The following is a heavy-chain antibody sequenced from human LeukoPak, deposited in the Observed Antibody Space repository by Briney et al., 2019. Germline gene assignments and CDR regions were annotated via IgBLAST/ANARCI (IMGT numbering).Heavy chain of an antibody. CDR1: GYTFTSYY. D-gene: IGHD6-13*01. V-gene: IGHV1-46*01. Sequence: GASVTVSCMASGYTFTSYYVHWVRQAPGQGLEWMGIIKPSGGSTSYAQKFQGRVTMTRDMSTSTVYMELSSLSTEDTAVYYCARDLFSCSWTNWFDPWGQGTLVTVSS. J-gene: IGHJ5*02. CDR3: ARDLFSCSWTNWFDP. CDR2: IKPSGGST.